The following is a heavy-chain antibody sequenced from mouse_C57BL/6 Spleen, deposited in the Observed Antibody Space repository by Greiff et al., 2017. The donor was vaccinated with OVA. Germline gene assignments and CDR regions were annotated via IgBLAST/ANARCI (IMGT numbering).Heavy chain of an antibody. CDR2: IHPNSGST. D-gene: IGHD4-1*02. V-gene: IGHV1-64*01. CDR3: ARSANGDGGYFDY. J-gene: IGHJ2*01. Sequence: QVQLQQPGAELVKPGASVKLSCKASGYTFTSYWMHWVKQRPGQGLEWIGMIHPNSGSTNYNEKFKSKATLTVDKSSSTAYMQLSSLTSEDSAVYYCARSANGDGGYFDYWGQGTTLTVSS. CDR1: GYTFTSYW.